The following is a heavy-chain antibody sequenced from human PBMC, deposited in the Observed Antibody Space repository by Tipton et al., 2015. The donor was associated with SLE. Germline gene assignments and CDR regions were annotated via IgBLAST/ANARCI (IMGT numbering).Heavy chain of an antibody. V-gene: IGHV4-34*01. J-gene: IGHJ1*01. CDR3: ARRQVSYCTAGLCYGYFEH. D-gene: IGHD2-8*02. Sequence: GLVKPSETLSLTCAVSGGSLSGYYWSWIRQAPGKGLEWIGETNHRGSTNYNPSLESRVTVLVDASKNHFSLKLSSVTAADTAVYYCARRQVSYCTAGLCYGYFEHWGQGTLVTVSS. CDR1: GGSLSGYY. CDR2: TNHRGST.